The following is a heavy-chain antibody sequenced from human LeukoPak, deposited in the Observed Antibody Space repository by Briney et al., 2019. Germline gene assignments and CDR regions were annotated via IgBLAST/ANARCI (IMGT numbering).Heavy chain of an antibody. V-gene: IGHV1-8*02. CDR3: ASGAAAGSDY. CDR1: GGTFISYA. D-gene: IGHD6-13*01. CDR2: MNPNSGNT. Sequence: GASVKVSCKASGGTFISYAISWVRQAPGQGLEWMGWMNPNSGNTGYAQRFQGRVTMTRNTSISTAYMELSSLRSEDTAVYYCASGAAAGSDYWGQGTLVTVSS. J-gene: IGHJ4*02.